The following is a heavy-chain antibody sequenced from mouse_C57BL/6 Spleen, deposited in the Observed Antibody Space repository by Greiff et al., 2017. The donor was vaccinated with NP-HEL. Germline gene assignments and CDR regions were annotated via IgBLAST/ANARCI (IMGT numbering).Heavy chain of an antibody. CDR3: AGEEIYDGYYFAY. J-gene: IGHJ3*01. Sequence: QVQLQQPGAELVKPGASVKMSCKASGYTFTSYWITWVKQRPGQGLEWIGDIYPGSGRTNYNEKFKSKATLTVDTSSSTAYMQLSSLTSEDSAVYYCAGEEIYDGYYFAYWGQGTLVTVSA. D-gene: IGHD2-3*01. CDR1: GYTFTSYW. V-gene: IGHV1-55*01. CDR2: IYPGSGRT.